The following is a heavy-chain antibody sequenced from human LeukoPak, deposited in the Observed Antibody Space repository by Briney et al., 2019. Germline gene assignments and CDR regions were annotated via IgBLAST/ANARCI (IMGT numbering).Heavy chain of an antibody. J-gene: IGHJ4*02. D-gene: IGHD5-12*01. CDR3: ARGVSVATFSFFDY. V-gene: IGHV4-34*01. Sequence: SETLSLTCAVYGGSFSGYYWSWIRQPPGKGLEWIGEINHSGSTNYNPSLKSRVTISVDTSKNQFSLKLSSVTAADTAVYYCARGVSVATFSFFDYWGQGTLVTVSS. CDR2: INHSGST. CDR1: GGSFSGYY.